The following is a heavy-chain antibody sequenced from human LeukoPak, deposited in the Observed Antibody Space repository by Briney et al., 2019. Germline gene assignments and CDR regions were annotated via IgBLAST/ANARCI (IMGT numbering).Heavy chain of an antibody. CDR2: IYYSGST. CDR1: GGSISSSSYY. CDR3: AILHHYYDSSGYYSYYFDD. Sequence: SETLSLTCTVSGGSISSSSYYWGWIRQPPGKGLEWIGSIYYSGSTYYNPSLKSRVTISVDTSKNQFSLKLSSVTAADTAVYYCAILHHYYDSSGYYSYYFDDWGQGTLVTVSS. V-gene: IGHV4-39*01. D-gene: IGHD3-22*01. J-gene: IGHJ4*02.